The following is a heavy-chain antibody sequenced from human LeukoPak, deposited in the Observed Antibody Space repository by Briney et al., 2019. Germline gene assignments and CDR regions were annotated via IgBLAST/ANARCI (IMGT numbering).Heavy chain of an antibody. D-gene: IGHD3-10*01. CDR1: GGSFSGYY. CDR2: INHSGST. J-gene: IGHJ4*02. V-gene: IGHV4-34*01. CDR3: ARAAGLATMVRGPGDY. Sequence: KPSETLSLTCAVYGGSFSGYYWSWIRQPPGKGLEWIGEINHSGSTNYNPSLKSRVTISVDTSKNQFSLKLSSVTAADTAVYYCARAAGLATMVRGPGDYWGQGTLSPSPQ.